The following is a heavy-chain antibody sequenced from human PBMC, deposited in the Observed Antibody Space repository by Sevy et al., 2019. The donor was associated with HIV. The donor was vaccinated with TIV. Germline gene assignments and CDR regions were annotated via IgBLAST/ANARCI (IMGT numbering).Heavy chain of an antibody. CDR1: GFTFSSYW. D-gene: IGHD3-22*01. CDR2: INSDESST. CDR3: ARGALHYYDSSGYSY. V-gene: IGHV3-74*01. Sequence: GGYLRLSCAASGFTFSSYWMHWVRQAPGKGLVWVSRINSDESSTSYADSVKGRFTISRDNAKNTLYLQMNSLRAEDTAVYYCARGALHYYDSSGYSYWGQGTLVTVSS. J-gene: IGHJ4*02.